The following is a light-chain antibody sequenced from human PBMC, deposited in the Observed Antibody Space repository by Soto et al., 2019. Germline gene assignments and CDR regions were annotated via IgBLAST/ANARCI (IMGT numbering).Light chain of an antibody. CDR2: EVS. CDR1: SSDVGGSNY. CDR3: SSYAGSNNVV. V-gene: IGLV2-8*01. J-gene: IGLJ2*01. Sequence: QSALTQPPSASGSPGQSVTISCTGSSSDVGGSNYVSWYQKHQGKAPKLMIYEVSKRPSGVPDRFSGSKSGNTASLTVSGLQAEDEADYYCSSYAGSNNVVFGGGTKLTVL.